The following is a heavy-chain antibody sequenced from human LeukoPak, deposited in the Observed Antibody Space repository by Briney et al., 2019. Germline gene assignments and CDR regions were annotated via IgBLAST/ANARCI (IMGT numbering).Heavy chain of an antibody. CDR2: IYYSGST. V-gene: IGHV4-39*01. D-gene: IGHD4-17*01. Sequence: SETLSLTCTVSGGSISSSSYYWGWIRQPPGKGLEWIGSIYYSGSTYYDPSLKSRVTISVDTSKNQFSLKLSSVTAADTAVYYCARHLTVYYFDYWGQGTLVTVSS. CDR3: ARHLTVYYFDY. J-gene: IGHJ4*02. CDR1: GGSISSSSYY.